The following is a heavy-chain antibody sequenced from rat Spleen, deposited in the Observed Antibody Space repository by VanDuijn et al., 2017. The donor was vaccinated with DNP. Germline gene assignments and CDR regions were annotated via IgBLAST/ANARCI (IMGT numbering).Heavy chain of an antibody. CDR2: ITSSDANP. J-gene: IGHJ2*01. CDR1: GFTFNNYW. CDR3: AREGYYGLSPFDL. V-gene: IGHV5-31*01. Sequence: EVQLVESGGDLVQPGRSLNLSCVASGFTFNNYWMTWIRQVPGKGLEWVASITSSDANPYYRDFVKGRFTISRDNAKSTLYLQMDSLRSEDTATYYCAREGYYGLSPFDLWGLGVMVTVSS. D-gene: IGHD1-6*01.